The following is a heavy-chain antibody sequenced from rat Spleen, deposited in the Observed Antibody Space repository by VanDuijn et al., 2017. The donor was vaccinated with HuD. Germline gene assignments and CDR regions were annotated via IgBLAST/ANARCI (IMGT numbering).Heavy chain of an antibody. CDR2: ISYDGGNT. Sequence: EVQLVESGGGLVQPGRSMKLSCAASGFTFSNYGMAWVRQAPKKGLEWVAYISYDGGNTYYRDSVKGRFTISRDNAKSTLYLQMDSLRSEDTATYYCAREVMGITYWYFDFWGPGTMVTVSS. D-gene: IGHD1-9*01. CDR3: AREVMGITYWYFDF. V-gene: IGHV5-25*01. CDR1: GFTFSNYG. J-gene: IGHJ1*01.